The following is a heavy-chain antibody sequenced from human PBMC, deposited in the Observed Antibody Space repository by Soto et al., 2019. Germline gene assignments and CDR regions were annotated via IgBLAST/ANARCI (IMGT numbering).Heavy chain of an antibody. J-gene: IGHJ5*02. Sequence: DSVQVSCKASGYTFTGYYMHWVRQAPGQGLEWMGWINPNSGGTNYAQKFQGWVTMTRDTSISTAYMELSRLRSDDTAVYYCAREGLVDDYDSSGYGSADRWGQGKLVTVYS. D-gene: IGHD3-22*01. V-gene: IGHV1-2*04. CDR2: INPNSGGT. CDR3: AREGLVDDYDSSGYGSADR. CDR1: GYTFTGYY.